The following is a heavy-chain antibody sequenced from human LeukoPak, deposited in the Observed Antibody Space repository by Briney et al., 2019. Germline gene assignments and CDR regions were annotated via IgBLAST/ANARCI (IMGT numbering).Heavy chain of an antibody. D-gene: IGHD2-15*01. CDR2: ISAYNGNT. CDR3: ARGDGYCSGGSCMIFDY. V-gene: IGHV1-18*01. J-gene: IGHJ4*02. Sequence: GSVKVSCKASGYTFTSYGISWVRQAPGQGLEWMGWISAYNGNTNYAQKLQGRVTMTTDTSTSTGYMELRSLRSDDTAVYYCARGDGYCSGGSCMIFDYWGQGTLVTVSS. CDR1: GYTFTSYG.